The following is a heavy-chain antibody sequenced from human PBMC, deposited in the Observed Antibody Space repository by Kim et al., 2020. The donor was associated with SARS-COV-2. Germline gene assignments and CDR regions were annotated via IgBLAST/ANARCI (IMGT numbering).Heavy chain of an antibody. J-gene: IGHJ1*01. V-gene: IGHV3-30*18. CDR2: ISYDGSNK. CDR3: AKGERREWLLRLEYFQH. CDR1: GFTFSSYG. D-gene: IGHD3-3*01. Sequence: GGSLRLSCAASGFTFSSYGMHWVRQAPGKGLEWVAVISYDGSNKYYADPVKGRFTISRDNSKNTLYLQMNSLRAEDTAVYYCAKGERREWLLRLEYFQHWGQGTLVTVSS.